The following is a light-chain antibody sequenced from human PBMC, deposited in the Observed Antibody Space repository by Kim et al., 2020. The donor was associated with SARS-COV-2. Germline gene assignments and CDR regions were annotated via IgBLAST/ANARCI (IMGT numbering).Light chain of an antibody. CDR1: TSNIGTNT. Sequence: GQRGTISCSGDTSNIGTNTVNWYQHLPGAAPKLLIYGSRERPSGVPDRFSGSHSGTAASLAISGLQSEDEADYYCAAWDDSLNGRIFGGGTQLTVL. V-gene: IGLV1-44*01. CDR3: AAWDDSLNGRI. CDR2: GSR. J-gene: IGLJ2*01.